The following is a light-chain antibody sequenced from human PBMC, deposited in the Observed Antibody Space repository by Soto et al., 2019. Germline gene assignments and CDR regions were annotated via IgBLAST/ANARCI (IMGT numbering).Light chain of an antibody. V-gene: IGKV3-15*01. CDR1: QSVSSN. J-gene: IGKJ2*01. Sequence: EIVMTQSPATLSVSPGEIATLSCTASQSVSSNLAWYQQKRGQAPRLLLYGASTRATGIPARFSSSGSGTGFTLTNSSLQSKDFAVYYRQQYNNWPRWMYTFGQGTKLEIK. CDR3: QQYNNWPRWMYT. CDR2: GAS.